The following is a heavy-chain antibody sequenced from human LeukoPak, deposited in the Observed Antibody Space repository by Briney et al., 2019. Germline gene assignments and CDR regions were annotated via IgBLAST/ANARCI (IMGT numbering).Heavy chain of an antibody. D-gene: IGHD3-22*01. V-gene: IGHV1-2*02. Sequence: ASVKVSCKASGYTFTSHFMHWVRQAPGQGLEWMGWINPNSGGTNYAQKFQGRVTMTSDTSISTAYMELSRLRSDDTALYYCTRGSYYDSSGYSGVRLFDYWGQGTPVTVPS. CDR3: TRGSYYDSSGYSGVRLFDY. J-gene: IGHJ4*02. CDR2: INPNSGGT. CDR1: GYTFTSHF.